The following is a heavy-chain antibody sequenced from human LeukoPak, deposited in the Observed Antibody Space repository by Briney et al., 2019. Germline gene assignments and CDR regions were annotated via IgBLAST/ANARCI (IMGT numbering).Heavy chain of an antibody. V-gene: IGHV3-23*01. CDR1: AFTFSSYA. CDR2: ISGGGGST. D-gene: IGHD2-21*01. CDR3: ARVRSGYYFDY. Sequence: GGSLRLSCAASAFTFSSYAMNWVRQAPGKGLEWVSGISGGGGSTYYADSVEGRFTISRDNAKNTLYLQMNSLRAEDTAVYYCARVRSGYYFDYWGQGTLVTVSS. J-gene: IGHJ4*02.